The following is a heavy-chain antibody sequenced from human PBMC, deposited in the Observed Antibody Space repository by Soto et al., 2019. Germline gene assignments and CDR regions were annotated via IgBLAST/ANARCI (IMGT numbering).Heavy chain of an antibody. V-gene: IGHV3-15*07. CDR3: TTCFKNGYGY. J-gene: IGHJ4*02. Sequence: LRLSCAASGFSFTIAWMNWVRQAPGKGLEWVGRLKSKSAGGTTDYAAPVKDRFITSRDDSKNTLYLQMNSLKTEDTAVYYCTTCFKNGYGYCGQGTLVTVSS. CDR1: GFSFTIAW. CDR2: LKSKSAGGTT. D-gene: IGHD5-12*01.